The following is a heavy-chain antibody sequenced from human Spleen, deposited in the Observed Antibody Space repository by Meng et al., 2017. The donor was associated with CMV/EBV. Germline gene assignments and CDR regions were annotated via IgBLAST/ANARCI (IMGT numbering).Heavy chain of an antibody. CDR1: GGTLINYP. CDR3: ARDIASVVVPAAIRYYYYYGMDV. J-gene: IGHJ6*02. CDR2: IIPIFGTA. Sequence: SVKVSCKTSGGTLINYPISWVRQAPGQGLEWMGGIIPIFGTANYAQKFQGRVTITTDESTSTAYMELSSLRSEDTAVYYCARDIASVVVPAAIRYYYYYGMDVWGQGTTVTVSS. V-gene: IGHV1-69*05. D-gene: IGHD2-2*01.